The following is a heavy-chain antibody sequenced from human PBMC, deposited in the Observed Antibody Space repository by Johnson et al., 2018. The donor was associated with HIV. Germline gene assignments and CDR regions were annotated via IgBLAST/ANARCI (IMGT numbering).Heavy chain of an antibody. J-gene: IGHJ3*02. V-gene: IGHV3-30*02. CDR2: IRYDGSNK. CDR1: GFTFSSYW. D-gene: IGHD2-15*01. Sequence: QVQLVESGGGLVQPGGSLRLSCAASGFTFSSYWMSWVRQAPGKGLEWVAFIRYDGSNKYYADSVKGRFTISRDNSKNTLYLQMNSLRAEDTAVYYCAKEYCRGGSCYLGPSGDAFDIWGQGTKVTVSS. CDR3: AKEYCRGGSCYLGPSGDAFDI.